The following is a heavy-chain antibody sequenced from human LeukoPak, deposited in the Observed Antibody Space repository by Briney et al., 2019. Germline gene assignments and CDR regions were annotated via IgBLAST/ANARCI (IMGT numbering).Heavy chain of an antibody. V-gene: IGHV4-30-4*08. Sequence: SQTLSLTCTVSGGSISSGDYYWSWIRQPPGKGLEWIGYIYYSGSTYYNPSLKSRVTISVDTSKNQFSLKLSSVTAAVTAVYYCARWGEARRDAFDIWGQGTMVTISS. CDR1: GGSISSGDYY. D-gene: IGHD2-21*01. J-gene: IGHJ3*02. CDR3: ARWGEARRDAFDI. CDR2: IYYSGST.